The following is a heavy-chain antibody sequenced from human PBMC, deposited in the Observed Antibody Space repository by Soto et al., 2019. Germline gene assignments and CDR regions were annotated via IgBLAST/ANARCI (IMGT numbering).Heavy chain of an antibody. CDR3: CSPKPSYATSLYYFDN. CDR1: GLSFGIYT. Sequence: GGSLRLSCSASGLSFGIYTISWFRQAPGKGLEWVGFIRGEAYAGTTEYAASVKGRSTISRDDSKGIAYLQMNSLKTEDTAVYYCCSPKPSYATSLYYFDNWGQGTLVTVST. V-gene: IGHV3-49*03. D-gene: IGHD2-2*01. J-gene: IGHJ4*02. CDR2: IRGEAYAGTT.